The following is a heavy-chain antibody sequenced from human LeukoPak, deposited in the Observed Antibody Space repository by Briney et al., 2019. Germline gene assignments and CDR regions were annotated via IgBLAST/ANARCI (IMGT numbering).Heavy chain of an antibody. J-gene: IGHJ5*02. Sequence: GGSLRLSCAASGFTFNNYGMHWVRQAPGKGLEWLAFIRYDGSNTYYADSVKGRFTVSRDDSKNTLYLQMNSLRGDDTAVYYCARDYDVLTAYPPTQLFDPWGQGTLVTVSS. CDR3: ARDYDVLTAYPPTQLFDP. CDR1: GFTFNNYG. D-gene: IGHD3-9*01. V-gene: IGHV3-30*02. CDR2: IRYDGSNT.